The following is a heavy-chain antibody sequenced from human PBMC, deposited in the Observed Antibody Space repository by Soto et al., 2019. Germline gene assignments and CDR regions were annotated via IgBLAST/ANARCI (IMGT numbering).Heavy chain of an antibody. D-gene: IGHD4-17*01. CDR3: AKSLSDYHFDY. Sequence: PGGSLRLSCAASGFTFGYYHMHWVRQAPGKGLEWVAVISSDGSNKYYSDSVKGRFTISRDNSTNMLYLQMNSLRPEDTAMYYCAKSLSDYHFDYWGQGTLVTVSS. CDR2: ISSDGSNK. V-gene: IGHV3-30*18. CDR1: GFTFGYYH. J-gene: IGHJ4*02.